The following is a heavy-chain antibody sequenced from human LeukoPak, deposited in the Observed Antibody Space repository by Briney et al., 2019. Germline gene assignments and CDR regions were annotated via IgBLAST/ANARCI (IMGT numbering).Heavy chain of an antibody. D-gene: IGHD2-15*01. CDR2: IYYSGST. V-gene: IGHV4-59*12. CDR1: GGSIRSYY. J-gene: IGHJ4*02. Sequence: SETLSLTCTVSGGSIRSYYWSWIRQPPGKGLEWIAYIYYSGSTNYNPSLKSRVTISVDTSKNQFSLKLSSVTAADTAVYYCERVPRYCSGGSCYPDWGQGTLVTVSS. CDR3: ERVPRYCSGGSCYPD.